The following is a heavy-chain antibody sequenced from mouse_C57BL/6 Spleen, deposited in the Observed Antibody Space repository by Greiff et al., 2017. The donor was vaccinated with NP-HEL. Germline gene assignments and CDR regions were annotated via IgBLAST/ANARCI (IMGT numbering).Heavy chain of an antibody. D-gene: IGHD2-4*01. Sequence: QVQLQQSGAELVRPGTSVKVSCKASGYAFTNYLIEWVKQRPGQGLEWIGVINPGSGGTNYNEKFKGKATLTADKSSSTAYMQLSSLTSEDSAVYFCARFGGYDYDGYYFDYWGQGTTLTVSS. CDR3: ARFGGYDYDGYYFDY. V-gene: IGHV1-54*01. CDR1: GYAFTNYL. J-gene: IGHJ2*01. CDR2: INPGSGGT.